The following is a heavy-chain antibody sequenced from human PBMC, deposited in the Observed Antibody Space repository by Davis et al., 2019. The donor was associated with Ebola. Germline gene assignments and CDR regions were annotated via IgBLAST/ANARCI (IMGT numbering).Heavy chain of an antibody. D-gene: IGHD5-24*01. CDR3: AREADGWLQFGGIDI. CDR1: GGSISSGGYY. Sequence: PSETLSLTCTVSGGSISSGGYYWSWIRQHPGKGLEWIGYIYYSGSTYYNPSLKSRVTISVDTSKNQFSLKLSSVTAADTAVYYCAREADGWLQFGGIDIWGQGTMVTVSS. J-gene: IGHJ3*02. CDR2: IYYSGST. V-gene: IGHV4-31*03.